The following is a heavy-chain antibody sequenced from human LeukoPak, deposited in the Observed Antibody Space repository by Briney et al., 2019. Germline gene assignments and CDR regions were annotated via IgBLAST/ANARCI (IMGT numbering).Heavy chain of an antibody. V-gene: IGHV3-33*01. Sequence: GRSLRLSCAASGFTFSSYGMHWVRQAPGKGLEWVAVMWYDGSNKYYADSVKGRFTISRDNSKNTLYLQMNSLRAEDTAVYYCARDAGRYFDWLGYWGQGTLVTVSS. CDR2: MWYDGSNK. CDR1: GFTFSSYG. CDR3: ARDAGRYFDWLGY. J-gene: IGHJ4*02. D-gene: IGHD3-9*01.